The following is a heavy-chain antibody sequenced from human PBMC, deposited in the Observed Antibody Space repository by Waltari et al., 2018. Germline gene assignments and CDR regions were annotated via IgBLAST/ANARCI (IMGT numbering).Heavy chain of an antibody. Sequence: EVQLVESGGGLVQPGGSLRLSCAASGFTFSSYLMSWVRQAPGKGLEWVANIKQDGSEKCYVDSVKGRFTISRDNAKNSLYLQMDSLRAEDTAVYYCASLEPYYDILTGYYGTGGYWGQGTLVTVSS. CDR3: ASLEPYYDILTGYYGTGGY. J-gene: IGHJ4*02. V-gene: IGHV3-7*01. CDR1: GFTFSSYL. D-gene: IGHD3-9*01. CDR2: IKQDGSEK.